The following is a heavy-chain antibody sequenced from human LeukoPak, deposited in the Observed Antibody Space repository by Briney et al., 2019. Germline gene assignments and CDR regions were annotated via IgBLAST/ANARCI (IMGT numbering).Heavy chain of an antibody. CDR3: ARGSKAAPGTFDY. V-gene: IGHV4-59*01. CDR1: GGSFSGYY. D-gene: IGHD6-13*01. CDR2: IYYTGST. Sequence: SETLSLTCAVYGGSFSGYYWSWIRQPPGKGVEWIGYIYYTGSTDYNPSLKSRVAISVDTSKNQFSLKLSSVTAADTAVYYCARGSKAAPGTFDYWGQGTLVTVSS. J-gene: IGHJ4*02.